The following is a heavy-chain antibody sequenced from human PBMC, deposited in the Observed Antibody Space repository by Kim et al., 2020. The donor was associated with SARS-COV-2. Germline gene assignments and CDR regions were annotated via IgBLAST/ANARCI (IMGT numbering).Heavy chain of an antibody. Sequence: GGSLRLSCAASGFTFSNAWMSWVRQAPGKGLEWVGRIKSKTDGGTTDYAAPVKGRFTISRDDSKNTLYLQMNSLKTEDTAVYYCTTRYFDWLLNAFDIWGQGTMVTVSS. CDR3: TTRYFDWLLNAFDI. V-gene: IGHV3-15*01. J-gene: IGHJ3*02. CDR1: GFTFSNAW. CDR2: IKSKTDGGTT. D-gene: IGHD3-9*01.